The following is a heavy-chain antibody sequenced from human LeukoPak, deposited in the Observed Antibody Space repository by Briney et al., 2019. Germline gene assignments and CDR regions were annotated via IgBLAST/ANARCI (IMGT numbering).Heavy chain of an antibody. CDR3: ARDLTGTPKGGY. CDR2: ISSSGSTI. V-gene: IGHV3-48*03. D-gene: IGHD1-7*01. CDR1: GFTFSSYG. Sequence: GGSLRLSCAASGFTFSSYGMNWVRQAPGKGLEWVSYISSSGSTIYYADSVKGRFTISRDNAKNSLYLQMNSLRAEDTAVYYCARDLTGTPKGGYWGQGTLVTVSS. J-gene: IGHJ4*02.